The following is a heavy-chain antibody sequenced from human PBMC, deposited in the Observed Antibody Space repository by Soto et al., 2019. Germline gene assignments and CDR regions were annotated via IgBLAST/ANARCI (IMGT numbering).Heavy chain of an antibody. V-gene: IGHV3-48*02. CDR3: ARTEGYSSSWYGF. CDR1: GFTFSSYS. J-gene: IGHJ4*02. CDR2: ISSSSTI. Sequence: GGSLRLSCAASGFTFSSYSMNWVRQAPGKGLEWVSYISSSSTIYYADSVKGRFTISRDNAKNSLYLQMNSLRDEDTAVYYCARTEGYSSSWYGFWGQGTLVTVSS. D-gene: IGHD6-13*01.